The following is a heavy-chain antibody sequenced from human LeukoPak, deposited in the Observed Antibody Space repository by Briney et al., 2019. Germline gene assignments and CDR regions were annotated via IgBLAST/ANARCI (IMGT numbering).Heavy chain of an antibody. CDR2: IYYSGST. J-gene: IGHJ6*02. Sequence: KPSETLSLTCTVSGGSISSYYWSWIRQPPGKGLEWIGYIYYSGSTNYNPSLKSRVTISVDTSKNQFSLKLSSVTAADTAVYYCARGVSRFTDYYYGMDVWGQGTTVTVSS. D-gene: IGHD2/OR15-2a*01. V-gene: IGHV4-59*01. CDR3: ARGVSRFTDYYYGMDV. CDR1: GGSISSYY.